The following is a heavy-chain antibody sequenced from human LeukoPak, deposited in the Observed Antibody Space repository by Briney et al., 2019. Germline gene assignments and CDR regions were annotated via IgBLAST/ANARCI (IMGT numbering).Heavy chain of an antibody. V-gene: IGHV3-74*01. CDR1: GFTFNNYW. J-gene: IGHJ6*03. CDR2: INSDGSST. CDR3: ARSRGYGYYMDV. D-gene: IGHD3-22*01. Sequence: GGSLRLSCAASGFTFNNYWMHWVRQAPGKGLVWVSRINSDGSSTSYADSVKGRFTISRDNAKNTLYLQMTSLRAEDTAVYYCARSRGYGYYMDVWGKGTTVIISS.